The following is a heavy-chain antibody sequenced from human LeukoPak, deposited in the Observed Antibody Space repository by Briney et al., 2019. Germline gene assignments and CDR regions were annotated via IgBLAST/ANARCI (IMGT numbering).Heavy chain of an antibody. CDR1: GFTFSSYS. CDR2: ISSSSSYI. Sequence: GGSLRLSCAASGFTFSSYSMNWVRQAPGKGLEWVSSISSSSSYIYYADSVKGRFTISRDNAKNSLYLQMNSLRTEDTAVYYCARGIVATGNIDYWGQGTLVTVSS. J-gene: IGHJ4*02. CDR3: ARGIVATGNIDY. V-gene: IGHV3-21*01. D-gene: IGHD6-13*01.